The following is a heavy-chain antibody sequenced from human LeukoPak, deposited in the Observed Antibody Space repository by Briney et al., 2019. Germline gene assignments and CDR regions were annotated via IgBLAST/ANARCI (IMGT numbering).Heavy chain of an antibody. CDR1: GFTFSSYG. CDR2: ISYDGSNK. J-gene: IGHJ4*02. Sequence: GGSLRLSCAASGFTFSSYGMHWVRQAPGKGLEWVAVISYDGSNKYYADSVKGRFTISRDNSKNTLYLQMNSLRAEDTAVYYCAKEDAAVANYWGQGTLVTVSS. V-gene: IGHV3-30*18. D-gene: IGHD6-19*01. CDR3: AKEDAAVANY.